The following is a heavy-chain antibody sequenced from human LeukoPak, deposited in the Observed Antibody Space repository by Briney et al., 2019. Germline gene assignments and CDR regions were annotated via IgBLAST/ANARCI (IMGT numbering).Heavy chain of an antibody. CDR3: ARRITVVRGVIKGGMDV. CDR1: GGTFSTYYA. D-gene: IGHD3-10*01. V-gene: IGHV1-69*04. Sequence: GASVKVSCKASGGTFSTYYAISWVRQAPGQGLEWMGRIIPIVGTANYAQKFQGRVTMTADKSTGTVYMELSSLRSGDTAVYYCARRITVVRGVIKGGMDVWGQGTTVTVSS. J-gene: IGHJ6*02. CDR2: IIPIVGTA.